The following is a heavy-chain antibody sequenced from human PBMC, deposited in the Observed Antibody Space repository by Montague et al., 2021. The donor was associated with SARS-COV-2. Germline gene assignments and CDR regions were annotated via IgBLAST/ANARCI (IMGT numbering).Heavy chain of an antibody. D-gene: IGHD6-19*01. CDR2: LYHSGST. J-gene: IGHJ1*01. Sequence: SETLSLTCAVSGGSISSSNWWSWVSQPPGKGLEWIGELYHSGSTTNNPPLKSRVTISVDKSKNQFSLKLISVTAADTAVYYCASRGAVAGKVYFQHWGQGTLVTVSS. CDR3: ASRGAVAGKVYFQH. CDR1: GGSISSSNW. V-gene: IGHV4-4*02.